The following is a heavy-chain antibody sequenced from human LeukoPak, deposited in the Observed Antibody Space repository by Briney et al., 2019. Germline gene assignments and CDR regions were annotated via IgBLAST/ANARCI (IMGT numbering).Heavy chain of an antibody. V-gene: IGHV4-34*01. CDR3: ASATQLSYCSSTSCYQAYYGMDV. Sequence: SETLSLTCAVYGGSFSGYYWSWIRQPPGKGLEWIGEINHSGSTNYNPSLKSRVTISVDTSKNQFSLKLSSVTAADTAVYYCASATQLSYCSSTSCYQAYYGMDVWGQGTTVTVSS. CDR1: GGSFSGYY. CDR2: INHSGST. D-gene: IGHD2-2*01. J-gene: IGHJ6*02.